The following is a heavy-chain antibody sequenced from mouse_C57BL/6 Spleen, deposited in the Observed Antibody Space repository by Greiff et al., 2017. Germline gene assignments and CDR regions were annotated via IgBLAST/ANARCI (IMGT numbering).Heavy chain of an antibody. CDR1: GYTFTDYN. J-gene: IGHJ2*01. CDR2: INPNNSGT. CDR3: ARGPGGYFDY. V-gene: IGHV1-22*01. Sequence: VQLQQPGPELVKPGASVKMSCKASGYTFTDYNMHWVKQRHGKSLEWIGDINPNNSGTSYNQKFKGKATLTVDKSSSTAYMELRSLTSEDSAVYYCARGPGGYFDYWGQGTTLTVSS.